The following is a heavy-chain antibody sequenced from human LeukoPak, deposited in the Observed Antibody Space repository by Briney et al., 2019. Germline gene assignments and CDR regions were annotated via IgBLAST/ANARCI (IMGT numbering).Heavy chain of an antibody. V-gene: IGHV3-53*01. J-gene: IGHJ4*02. D-gene: IGHD6-13*01. CDR3: AAWRGSSWFDY. Sequence: GGSLRLSCAASGFPVSSNHMGWVRQAPGKGLEWVSVIFGGGKTSYAGSVQGRVTLSRDNSKNTLYLQMIRQRVEDTAVYYCAAWRGSSWFDYWGQGTLVTVSS. CDR2: IFGGGKT. CDR1: GFPVSSNH.